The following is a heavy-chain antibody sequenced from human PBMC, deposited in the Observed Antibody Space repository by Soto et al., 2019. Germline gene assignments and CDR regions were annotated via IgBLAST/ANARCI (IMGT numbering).Heavy chain of an antibody. CDR2: IIPLHNTS. J-gene: IGHJ6*02. Sequence: QVQLLQSGAEVKKPGSSVKFSCKVSGGAFTNYSLNWVRHAPGQGLEWLGGIIPLHNTSNYSLKLLGRGSVTADISTNTVYMNLSGLTSDDTATYYCAIWSNWNPLYYRVMDVWGQGTTVTVAS. V-gene: IGHV1-69*06. CDR3: AIWSNWNPLYYRVMDV. D-gene: IGHD1-20*01. CDR1: GGAFTNYS.